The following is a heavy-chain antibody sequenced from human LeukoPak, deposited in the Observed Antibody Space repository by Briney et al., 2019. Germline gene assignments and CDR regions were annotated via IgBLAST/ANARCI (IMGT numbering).Heavy chain of an antibody. V-gene: IGHV1-69*05. J-gene: IGHJ4*02. CDR1: GGSFSNYP. CDR3: ARLMSSKVPYYFDY. D-gene: IGHD2-21*01. Sequence: GASVKVSCEASGGSFSNYPISWVRQAPGQGLEWMGGIIPIFGTANYAQKFRGRVTITTDKSTNTAYMDLSSLRSEDTAVYYCARLMSSKVPYYFDYWGQGTLVTVSS. CDR2: IIPIFGTA.